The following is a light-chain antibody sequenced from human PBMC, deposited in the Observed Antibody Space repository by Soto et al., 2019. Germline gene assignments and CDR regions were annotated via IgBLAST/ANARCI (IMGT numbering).Light chain of an antibody. CDR3: SSYTSSGTLYV. V-gene: IGLV2-14*01. CDR1: SSDIGGSKY. Sequence: QSVLTQPASLSGSPGQSTTISCTGTSSDIGGSKYVSWYQQHPGKAPKLMIYEVTYRPSGVSARFSGSKSGNTASLTVSGLQAEDEADYYCSSYTSSGTLYVFGTGTKVTVL. CDR2: EVT. J-gene: IGLJ1*01.